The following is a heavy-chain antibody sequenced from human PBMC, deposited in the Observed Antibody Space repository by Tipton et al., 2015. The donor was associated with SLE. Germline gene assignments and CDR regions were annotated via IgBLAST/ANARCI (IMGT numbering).Heavy chain of an antibody. CDR1: GFTFSSYA. Sequence: SLRLSCAASGFTFSSYAMSWVRQAPGKGLEWVSAISGSGDTTYYADSVKGRFTISRDNSKNTPYLQMNSLRAEGTAVYYCAKDCAGVAGYCFDYLADGRLVTVPS. CDR2: ISGSGDTT. D-gene: IGHD6-19*01. CDR3: AKDCAGVAGYCFDY. J-gene: IGHJ4*01. V-gene: IGHV3-23*01.